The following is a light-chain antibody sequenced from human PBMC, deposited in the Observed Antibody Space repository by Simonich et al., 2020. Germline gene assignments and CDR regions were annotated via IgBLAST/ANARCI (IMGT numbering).Light chain of an antibody. Sequence: QSALTQPASVSGSPGQSITISCTGTSSDVGGYNYVSWYQQHPGKAPKPMIYDVSNRPSGVSNRVSGSKSGNTASLTISGLQAEDEADYYCSSYTSSSTWVFGGGTKLTVL. V-gene: IGLV2-14*01. CDR3: SSYTSSSTWV. CDR1: SSDVGGYNY. CDR2: DVS. J-gene: IGLJ3*02.